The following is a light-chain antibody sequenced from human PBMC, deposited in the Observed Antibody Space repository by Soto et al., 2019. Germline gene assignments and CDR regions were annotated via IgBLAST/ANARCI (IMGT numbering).Light chain of an antibody. V-gene: IGLV2-14*01. J-gene: IGLJ1*01. CDR3: SSYTTSSTRV. CDR1: SSDVGIYNY. Sequence: QSVLTQPASVSVSPVQSIAISCTGSSSDVGIYNYVSWYQQHPGKVPKLIIYEVSNRPSGVSNRFSGSKSGNTASLTISGLQAEDEADYYCSSYTTSSTRVFGTGTKVTVL. CDR2: EVS.